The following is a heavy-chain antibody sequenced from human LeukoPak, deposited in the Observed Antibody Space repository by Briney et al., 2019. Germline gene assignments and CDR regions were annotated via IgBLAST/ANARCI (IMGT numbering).Heavy chain of an antibody. CDR3: ARDSGYGNWFDP. J-gene: IGHJ5*02. CDR1: GFTVSSYY. Sequence: GGSLRLSCAASGFTVSSYYMSWVRQAPGKGLEWVSVIYSGGSTYYADSVKGRFTISRDNSKNTLYLQMNSLRAEDTAVYYCARDSGYGNWFDPWGQGTLVTVSS. D-gene: IGHD3-22*01. V-gene: IGHV3-53*01. CDR2: IYSGGST.